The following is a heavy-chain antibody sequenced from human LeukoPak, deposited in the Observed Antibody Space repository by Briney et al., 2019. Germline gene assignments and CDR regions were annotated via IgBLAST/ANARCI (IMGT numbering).Heavy chain of an antibody. CDR3: AKDCGGSYYYYYYMDV. CDR1: GFTFSSYA. J-gene: IGHJ6*03. CDR2: ISGSGGST. V-gene: IGHV3-23*01. Sequence: GGSLRLSCAASGFTFSSYAMSWVRQAPGKGLEWVSAISGSGGSTYYADSVKGRFTISRDNSKNTLYLQMNSLRAEDTAVYYCAKDCGGSYYYYYYMDVWGKGTTVTVSS. D-gene: IGHD2-21*01.